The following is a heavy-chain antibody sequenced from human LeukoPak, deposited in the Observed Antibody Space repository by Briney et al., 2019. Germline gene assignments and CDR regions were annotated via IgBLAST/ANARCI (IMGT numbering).Heavy chain of an antibody. D-gene: IGHD3-10*01. CDR2: IRYDGTET. CDR1: GFTFSQHG. Sequence: PGRPLRLSCAASGFTFSQHGINWVRQAPGKGLEWVAVIRYDGTETYYAESVKGRFTISRDNSKDILYLQMNSLRDDDTAVYYCARETWIGENKILADYWGQGTPVTVSS. J-gene: IGHJ4*02. V-gene: IGHV3-33*01. CDR3: ARETWIGENKILADY.